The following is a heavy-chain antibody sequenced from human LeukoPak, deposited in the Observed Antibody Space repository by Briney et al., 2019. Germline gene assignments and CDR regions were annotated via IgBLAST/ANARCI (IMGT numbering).Heavy chain of an antibody. D-gene: IGHD6-13*01. Sequence: GGSLRLSCAASGFTFSSYSMNWVRQAPGKGLEWVSSISSSSSYIYYADSVKGRLTISRDNAKNSLYLQMNSLRAEDTAVYYCARDLAAAHFDYWGQGTLVTVSS. J-gene: IGHJ4*02. CDR2: ISSSSSYI. V-gene: IGHV3-21*01. CDR3: ARDLAAAHFDY. CDR1: GFTFSSYS.